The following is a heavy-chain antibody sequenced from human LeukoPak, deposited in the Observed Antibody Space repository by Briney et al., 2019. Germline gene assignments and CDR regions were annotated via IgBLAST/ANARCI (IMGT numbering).Heavy chain of an antibody. D-gene: IGHD2-21*02. CDR3: ARGRVNCGGDCYPSSSDF. CDR2: ISSRSSYI. J-gene: IGHJ4*02. Sequence: GGSLRLSCAASGFTFSSYSMNWVRQAPGKGLEWVSSISSRSSYIYYADSVKGRFTISRDNTKNSLYLQMNSLRAEDTAVYYCARGRVNCGGDCYPSSSDFWGQGTLVTVSS. V-gene: IGHV3-21*01. CDR1: GFTFSSYS.